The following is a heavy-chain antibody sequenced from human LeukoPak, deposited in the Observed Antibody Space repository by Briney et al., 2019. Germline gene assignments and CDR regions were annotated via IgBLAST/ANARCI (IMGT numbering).Heavy chain of an antibody. J-gene: IGHJ5*02. D-gene: IGHD3-3*01. Sequence: GESLKISCKGSGYSFTSYWIGWVRQMPGKGLEWMGIIYPGDSDIRYSPSFQGQVTISADKSISTAYLQWSSLKASDTAVYYCASGDYDFWSGYSSGDNWFDPWGQGTLVTVSS. V-gene: IGHV5-51*01. CDR2: IYPGDSDI. CDR3: ASGDYDFWSGYSSGDNWFDP. CDR1: GYSFTSYW.